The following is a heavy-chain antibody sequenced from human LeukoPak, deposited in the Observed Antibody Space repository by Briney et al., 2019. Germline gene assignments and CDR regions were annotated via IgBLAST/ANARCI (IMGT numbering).Heavy chain of an antibody. CDR2: IYYSGST. J-gene: IGHJ4*02. D-gene: IGHD5-18*01. CDR1: GGSISSYY. CDR3: ARGLVDTAMVFDY. V-gene: IGHV4-59*01. Sequence: SETLSLTCTVSGGSISSYYWSWIRQPPGKGLKWIGYIYYSGSTNYNPSLKSRVTISVDTSKNQFSLKLSSVAAADTAVYYCARGLVDTAMVFDYWGQGTLVTVSS.